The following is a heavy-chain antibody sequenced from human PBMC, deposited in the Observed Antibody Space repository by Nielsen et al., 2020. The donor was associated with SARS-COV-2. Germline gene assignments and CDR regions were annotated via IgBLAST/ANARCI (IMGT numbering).Heavy chain of an antibody. CDR1: GFTFSSSS. D-gene: IGHD1/OR15-1a*01. V-gene: IGHV3-21*01. CDR3: ATELEQDAFDI. J-gene: IGHJ3*02. CDR2: ISSSSTYI. Sequence: GESLKISCAASGFTFSSSSMNWVRQAPGKGLEWVSSISSSSTYIYYADSVKGRFTISRDNAKNSLYLQMNSLRAEDTAVYYCATELEQDAFDIWGQGTMVTVSS.